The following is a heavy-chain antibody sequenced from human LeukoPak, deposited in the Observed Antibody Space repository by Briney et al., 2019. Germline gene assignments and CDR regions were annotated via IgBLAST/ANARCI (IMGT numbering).Heavy chain of an antibody. V-gene: IGHV4-61*02. CDR2: IYTSGST. J-gene: IGHJ5*02. D-gene: IGHD5-24*01. Sequence: SETLSLTCTVSGSSISSGSYYGNWIRQPAGKGLEWIGRIYTSGSTNYNPSLKSRVTISVDTSKNQFSLKLSSVTAADTAVYYCARGGRDGYNNWFDPWGQGTLVTVSS. CDR3: ARGGRDGYNNWFDP. CDR1: GSSISSGSYY.